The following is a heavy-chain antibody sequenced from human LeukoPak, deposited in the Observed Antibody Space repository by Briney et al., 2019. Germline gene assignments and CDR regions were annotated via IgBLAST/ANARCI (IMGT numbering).Heavy chain of an antibody. Sequence: GASVKVSCKASGYAFTGYYIHWVRQAPGQGLEWMGWTNPNSGGTKYAQKFQGRVTMTRDTSITTAYMGLSRLRSDDTAVYYCAKGRVVAGSKSLTYHWFDPWGQGTLVTVSS. V-gene: IGHV1-2*02. CDR1: GYAFTGYY. J-gene: IGHJ5*02. D-gene: IGHD6-19*01. CDR3: AKGRVVAGSKSLTYHWFDP. CDR2: TNPNSGGT.